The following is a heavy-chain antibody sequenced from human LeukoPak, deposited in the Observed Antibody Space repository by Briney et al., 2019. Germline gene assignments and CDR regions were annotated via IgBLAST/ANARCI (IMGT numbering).Heavy chain of an antibody. CDR1: GYTFTSYD. CDR2: IIPIFGTA. D-gene: IGHD2-2*01. Sequence: ASVKVSCKASGYTFTSYDINWVRQAPGQGLEWMGGIIPIFGTANYAQKFQGRVTITTDESTSTAYMELSSLRSEDTAVYYCASFRCQLHNPIAFDIWGQGTMVTVSS. J-gene: IGHJ3*02. V-gene: IGHV1-69*05. CDR3: ASFRCQLHNPIAFDI.